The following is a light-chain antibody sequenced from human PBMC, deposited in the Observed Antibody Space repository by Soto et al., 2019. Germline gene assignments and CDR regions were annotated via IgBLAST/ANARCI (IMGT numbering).Light chain of an antibody. Sequence: EIVMTQSPATLSVSPGERATLSCRASQSVSSNLAWYQQKPVQAPRLLIYGASIRATGIPARFSGSGPGTEFTLTNSSLQSEDFAVYDSQQYYYWPLTFGGATKVEIK. J-gene: IGKJ4*01. CDR2: GAS. CDR3: QQYYYWPLT. V-gene: IGKV3-15*01. CDR1: QSVSSN.